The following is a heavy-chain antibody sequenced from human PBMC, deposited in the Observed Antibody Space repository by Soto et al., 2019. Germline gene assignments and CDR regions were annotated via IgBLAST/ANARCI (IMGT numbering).Heavy chain of an antibody. CDR3: ARWNLVGPTIDAFDL. V-gene: IGHV3-33*01. CDR2: IWYDGSNK. Sequence: QVQLVESGGGVVQPGRSLRLSCAASGFTFSSNGMHWVRQAPGKGLEWVAIIWYDGSNKNYADSVKGRFTISRDNSKKTLYLQMNSLRAEDTAVYYCARWNLVGPTIDAFDLWGQGTMVTVSS. J-gene: IGHJ3*01. CDR1: GFTFSSNG. D-gene: IGHD1-26*01.